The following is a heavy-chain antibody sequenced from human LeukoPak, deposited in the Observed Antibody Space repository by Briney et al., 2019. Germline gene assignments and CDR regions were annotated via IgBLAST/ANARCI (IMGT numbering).Heavy chain of an antibody. V-gene: IGHV1-2*02. D-gene: IGHD6-19*01. CDR2: INPNSGGT. Sequence: ASVKVSCKASGYTFTGYYMHWVRQAPGQGLEWMGWINPNSGGTNYAQKFQGRVTMTRDTSISTAYMELSRLRSDDTAVYYCARDRRIAVAGPPDYWGQGTLVTVSS. CDR3: ARDRRIAVAGPPDY. J-gene: IGHJ4*02. CDR1: GYTFTGYY.